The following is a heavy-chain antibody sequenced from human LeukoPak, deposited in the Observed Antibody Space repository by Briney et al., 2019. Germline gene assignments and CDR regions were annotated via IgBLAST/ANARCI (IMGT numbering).Heavy chain of an antibody. V-gene: IGHV4-38-2*01. D-gene: IGHD3-9*01. CDR1: GYSISSGYY. CDR2: IYHSGST. Sequence: PSETLSLTCAVSGYSISSGYYWGWIRQPPGKGLEWIGSIYHSGSTYYNPSLKSRVTISVDTSKNQFSLKLSPVTAADTAVYYCARHTEISYYDILTGYTFDYWGQGTLVTVSS. CDR3: ARHTEISYYDILTGYTFDY. J-gene: IGHJ4*02.